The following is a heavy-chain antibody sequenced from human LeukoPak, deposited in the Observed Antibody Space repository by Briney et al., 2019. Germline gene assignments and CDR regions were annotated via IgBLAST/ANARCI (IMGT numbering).Heavy chain of an antibody. V-gene: IGHV4-59*01. Sequence: SETLSLTCAVYGGSFSGYYWSWIRQPPGKGLEWIGYIYYSGSTNYNPSLKSRVTISVDTSKNQFSLKLSSVTAADTAVYYCARGSLTGYYNWFDPWGQGTLVTVSS. CDR2: IYYSGST. CDR3: ARGSLTGYYNWFDP. CDR1: GGSFSGYY. D-gene: IGHD3-9*01. J-gene: IGHJ5*02.